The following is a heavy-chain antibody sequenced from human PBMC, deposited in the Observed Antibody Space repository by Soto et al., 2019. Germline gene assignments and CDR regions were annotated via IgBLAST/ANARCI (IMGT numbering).Heavy chain of an antibody. J-gene: IGHJ4*02. Sequence: SVKVSCKASGGTFGSYAISWVRQAPGQGLEWMGGIIPIFGTANYAQKLQGRVTITADESTSTAYMELSSLRSEDTAVYYCAREGNIDSSGYYWDYWGQGTLVTVSS. CDR3: AREGNIDSSGYYWDY. CDR1: GGTFGSYA. D-gene: IGHD3-22*01. V-gene: IGHV1-69*13. CDR2: IIPIFGTA.